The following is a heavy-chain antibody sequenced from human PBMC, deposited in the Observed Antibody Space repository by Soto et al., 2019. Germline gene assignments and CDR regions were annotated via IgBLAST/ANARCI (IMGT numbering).Heavy chain of an antibody. CDR2: ISRSGSLN. CDR1: GFSLSDYS. CDR3: ARDLEYSSSWYYYYRLDV. J-gene: IGHJ6*02. Sequence: PGGSLRLSCGASGFSLSDYSMNWVRQAPGKGLEWLSYISRSGSLNYYADSVKGRFTISRDNAKNSLYLEMNSVRGEDTAMYYCARDLEYSSSWYYYYRLDVWGHGTKVTVSS. D-gene: IGHD6-6*01. V-gene: IGHV3-48*01.